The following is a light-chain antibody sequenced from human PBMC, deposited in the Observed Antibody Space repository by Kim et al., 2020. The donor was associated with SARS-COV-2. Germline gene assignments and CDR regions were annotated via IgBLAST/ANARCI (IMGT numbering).Light chain of an antibody. Sequence: SASVGDRDTITCRASQGISNYLAWYQQKPGKVPKLLIYAASTLQSGVPSRFSGSGSGTDFTLTISSLQPEDVATYYCQKYNSAPHTFGQGTKLEIK. V-gene: IGKV1-27*01. CDR2: AAS. CDR1: QGISNY. J-gene: IGKJ2*01. CDR3: QKYNSAPHT.